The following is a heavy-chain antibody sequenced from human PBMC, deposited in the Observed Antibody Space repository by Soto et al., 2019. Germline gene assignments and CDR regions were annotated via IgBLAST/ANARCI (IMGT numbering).Heavy chain of an antibody. D-gene: IGHD4-17*01. Sequence: QVQLQESGPGLVKPSETLSLTCTVSGGSVSSGSYYWSWIRQPPGKGLEWIGYIYYSGSTNYNPYLKSRVTISVDTSKNQFSLKLSAVTAADTVVYYCARHPASTVTTYRNWFHPWGQGTLVTVSS. CDR1: GGSVSSGSYY. J-gene: IGHJ5*02. CDR2: IYYSGST. CDR3: ARHPASTVTTYRNWFHP. V-gene: IGHV4-61*01.